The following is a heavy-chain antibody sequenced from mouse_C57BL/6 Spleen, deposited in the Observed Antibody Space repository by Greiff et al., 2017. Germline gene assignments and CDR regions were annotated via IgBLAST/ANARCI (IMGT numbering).Heavy chain of an antibody. CDR2: IVPVTGGT. V-gene: IGHV1-15*01. CDR3: TRSGYDYDVGAY. D-gene: IGHD2-4*01. J-gene: IGHJ3*01. Sequence: VKLQESGAELVRPGASVTLSCKASGYTFTDYEMHWVKQTPLHCLEWIGAIVPVTGGTASIQKFKGKAILTADKSSSTAYMELRSLTSEDSAVDYCTRSGYDYDVGAYWGQGSLVTVTA. CDR1: GYTFTDYE.